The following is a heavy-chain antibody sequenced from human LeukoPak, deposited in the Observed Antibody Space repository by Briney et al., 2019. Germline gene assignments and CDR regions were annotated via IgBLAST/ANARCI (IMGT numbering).Heavy chain of an antibody. CDR2: ISGRGGNT. J-gene: IGHJ4*02. CDR3: AKGYYDYVWGSYYFDY. D-gene: IGHD3-16*01. CDR1: GFTFSSYA. Sequence: GGSLRLSCAASGFTFSSYAMSWVRQAPGKGLEWVSAISGRGGNTYYADSVKGRFTSSRDNSRDTLYLQMNSLRAEDTAVYYCAKGYYDYVWGSYYFDYWGQGTLVTVSS. V-gene: IGHV3-23*01.